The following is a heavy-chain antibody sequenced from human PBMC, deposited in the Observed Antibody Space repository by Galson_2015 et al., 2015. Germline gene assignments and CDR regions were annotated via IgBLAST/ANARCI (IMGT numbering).Heavy chain of an antibody. J-gene: IGHJ5*02. CDR3: ARAPTLGGTNWFDL. D-gene: IGHD3-16*01. V-gene: IGHV7-4-1*02. CDR1: GYTFTSYA. CDR2: INTNTGNP. Sequence: SVKVSCKASGYTFTSYAMNWVRQAPGQGLEWMGWINTNTGNPTYAQGFTGRFVFSLDTSVSTAYLQISSLKAEDTAVYYCARAPTLGGTNWFDLWGQGTLVTVSS.